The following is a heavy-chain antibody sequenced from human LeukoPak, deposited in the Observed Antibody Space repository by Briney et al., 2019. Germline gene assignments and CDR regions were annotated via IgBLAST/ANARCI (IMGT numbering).Heavy chain of an antibody. Sequence: GGSLRLSCAASGFTFSSYSMNWVRQAPGKGLEWVSSISSSSSYIYYADSVKGRFTTSRDNAKNSLYLQMNSLRAEDTAVYYCAKDSGWYYMDVWGKGTTVTVSS. CDR2: ISSSSSYI. CDR3: AKDSGWYYMDV. D-gene: IGHD6-19*01. J-gene: IGHJ6*03. V-gene: IGHV3-21*01. CDR1: GFTFSSYS.